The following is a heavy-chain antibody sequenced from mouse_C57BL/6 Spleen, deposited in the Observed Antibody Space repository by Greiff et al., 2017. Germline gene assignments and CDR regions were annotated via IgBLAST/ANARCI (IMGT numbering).Heavy chain of an antibody. J-gene: IGHJ4*01. V-gene: IGHV1-19*01. CDR1: GYTFTDYY. CDR2: INPYNGGT. CDR3: ARSGTGAMDY. D-gene: IGHD4-1*01. Sequence: EVKLVESGPVLVKPGASVKMSCKASGYTFTDYYMNWVKQSHGKSLEWIGVINPYNGGTSYNQKFKGKATLTVDKSSSTAYMELNSLTSEDSAVYYCARSGTGAMDYWGQGTSVTVSS.